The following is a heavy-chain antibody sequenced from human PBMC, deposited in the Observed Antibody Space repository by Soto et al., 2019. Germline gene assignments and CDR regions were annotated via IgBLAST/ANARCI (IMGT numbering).Heavy chain of an antibody. Sequence: GESLKISCKVSGYSFTSYWIGWVRQMPGKGLEWMGIIYPGDSDTRYSPSFQGQVTISADKSISTAYLQWSSLKASDTAMYYCARQKDYYGSGSYYYYYGMDVWGQGTTVTVS. V-gene: IGHV5-51*01. CDR2: IYPGDSDT. CDR1: GYSFTSYW. CDR3: ARQKDYYGSGSYYYYYGMDV. J-gene: IGHJ6*02. D-gene: IGHD3-10*01.